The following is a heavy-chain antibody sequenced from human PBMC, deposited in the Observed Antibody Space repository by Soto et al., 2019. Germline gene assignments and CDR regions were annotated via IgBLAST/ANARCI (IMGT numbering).Heavy chain of an antibody. D-gene: IGHD3-10*01. Sequence: LSLTCTVSGGSISSGGYYWSWIRQHPGKGLEWIGYIYYSGSTYYNPSLKSRVTISVDTSKNQFSLKLSSVTAADTAVYYCARAYYGSGDVWFDPWGQGTLVTVSS. V-gene: IGHV4-31*03. CDR2: IYYSGST. CDR3: ARAYYGSGDVWFDP. CDR1: GGSISSGGYY. J-gene: IGHJ5*02.